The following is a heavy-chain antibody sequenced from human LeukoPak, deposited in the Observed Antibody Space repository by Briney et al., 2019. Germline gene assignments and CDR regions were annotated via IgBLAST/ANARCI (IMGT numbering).Heavy chain of an antibody. CDR1: GGTFSSYA. Sequence: SVTVSCKASGGTFSSYAISWVRQAPGQGLEWMGGVIPMLGTANYAQKFQGRVTITADESTSTAHMEVSSLRSEDTAVYYCARCSLTTLTGFDPWGQGTLVTVSS. J-gene: IGHJ5*02. CDR3: ARCSLTTLTGFDP. CDR2: VIPMLGTA. V-gene: IGHV1-69*13. D-gene: IGHD3-10*02.